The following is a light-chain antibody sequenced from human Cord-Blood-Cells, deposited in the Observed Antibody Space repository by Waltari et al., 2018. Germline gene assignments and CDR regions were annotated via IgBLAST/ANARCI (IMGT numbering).Light chain of an antibody. V-gene: IGKV1-39*01. CDR3: QKSYSTPFT. Sequence: DIQMTQSPSSLSASVGDRVTITCRGSQSISSYLTWYQQKPGKAPKLLIYAASSLQSGVPSRFGGSGSGTDFTLTISSLQPEDFATFYCQKSYSTPFTFGPGTKVDIK. CDR2: AAS. J-gene: IGKJ3*01. CDR1: QSISSY.